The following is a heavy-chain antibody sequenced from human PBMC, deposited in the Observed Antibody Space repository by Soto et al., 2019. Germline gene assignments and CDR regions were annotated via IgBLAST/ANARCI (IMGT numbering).Heavy chain of an antibody. D-gene: IGHD2-2*01. V-gene: IGHV4-30-2*01. CDR1: GGSISSGGYS. CDR3: ARVPDR. J-gene: IGHJ5*02. CDR2: IYHSGST. Sequence: QLQLQESVSGLVKHSQTLSLTCAVSGGSISSGGYSWSWIRQPPGKGLEWIGYIYHSGSTYYNPSLKSRVTISVDRSKNQFSLKLSSVTAADTAVYYCARVPDRWGQGTLVTVSS.